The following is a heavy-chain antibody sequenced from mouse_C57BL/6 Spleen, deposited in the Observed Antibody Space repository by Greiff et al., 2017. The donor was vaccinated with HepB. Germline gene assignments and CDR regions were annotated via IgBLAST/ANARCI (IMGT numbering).Heavy chain of an antibody. Sequence: VQLQQSGAELVKPGASVKISCKASGYAFSSYWMNWVKQRPGKGLEWIGQIYPGDGDTNYNGKFKGKATLTADKSSSTAYMQLSSLTSEDSAVYFCARSIYYYGSSHYYAMDYWGQGTSVTVSS. V-gene: IGHV1-80*01. D-gene: IGHD1-1*01. CDR3: ARSIYYYGSSHYYAMDY. CDR2: IYPGDGDT. CDR1: GYAFSSYW. J-gene: IGHJ4*01.